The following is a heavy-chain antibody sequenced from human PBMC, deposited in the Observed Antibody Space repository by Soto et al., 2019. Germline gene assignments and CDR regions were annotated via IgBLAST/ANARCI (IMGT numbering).Heavy chain of an antibody. J-gene: IGHJ6*02. CDR2: ISWDGGST. D-gene: IGHD6-13*01. CDR1: GFTFDAYT. CDR3: EKDVSSHYGMDV. Sequence: GSPRIPCAASGFTFDAYTMPWVRQAPGKGLEWVSLISWDGGSTYYADSVKGRFTISRDNSKNSLYLQMNSLRTEDTALYYCEKDVSSHYGMDVWGQRTTVTVSS. V-gene: IGHV3-43*01.